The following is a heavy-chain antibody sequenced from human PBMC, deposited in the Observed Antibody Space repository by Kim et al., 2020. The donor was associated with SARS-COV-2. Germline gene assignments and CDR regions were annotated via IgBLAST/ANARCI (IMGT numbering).Heavy chain of an antibody. CDR1: GGSFSGYY. V-gene: IGHV4-34*01. CDR2: INHSGST. D-gene: IGHD3-22*01. CDR3: ARGQDYDSSGDEYFQH. J-gene: IGHJ1*01. Sequence: SETLSLTCAVYGGSFSGYYWSWIRQPPGKGLEWIGEINHSGSTNYNPSLKSRVTISVDTSKNQFSLKLSSVTAADTAVYYCARGQDYDSSGDEYFQHWGQGTLVTVSS.